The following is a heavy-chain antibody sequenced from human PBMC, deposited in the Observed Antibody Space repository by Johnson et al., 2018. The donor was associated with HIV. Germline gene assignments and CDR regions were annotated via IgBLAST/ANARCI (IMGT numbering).Heavy chain of an antibody. CDR3: ARRFYDSSGAGFDI. J-gene: IGHJ3*02. CDR1: GFTFSSYA. D-gene: IGHD3-22*01. Sequence: VQLVESGGGLVQPGGSLRLSCAVSGFTFSSYAIHWVRQAPGKGLEYVSAISNNGGSTYYANSVKGRFTISRDNSKNTLYLQMGSLRAEDMAVYYCARRFYDSSGAGFDIWGQGTMVTVSS. V-gene: IGHV3-64*01. CDR2: ISNNGGST.